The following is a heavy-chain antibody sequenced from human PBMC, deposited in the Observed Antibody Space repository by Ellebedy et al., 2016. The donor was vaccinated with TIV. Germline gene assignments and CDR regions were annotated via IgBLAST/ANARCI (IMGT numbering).Heavy chain of an antibody. J-gene: IGHJ4*02. CDR3: ARDSQVYDATYGY. CDR1: GFTFSSYA. CDR2: ISYDGSNK. Sequence: GESLKISCAASGFTFSSYAMHWVRQAPGKGLEWVAVISYDGSNKYYADSVKGRFTISRDNAKNSLYLQMNSLRAEDTAVYYCARDSQVYDATYGYWGQGTLVTVSS. V-gene: IGHV3-30*07. D-gene: IGHD2-8*01.